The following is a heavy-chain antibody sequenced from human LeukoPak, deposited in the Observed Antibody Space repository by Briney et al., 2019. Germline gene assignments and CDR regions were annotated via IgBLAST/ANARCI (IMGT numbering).Heavy chain of an antibody. Sequence: GGSLRLSCAVSGITLSNYGMSWVRQAPGKGLEWVAGISGSGGRTNYADAVKGRFTISRDNSKNTLYLQMNSLRAEDTAVYFCAKRGVAIRVILVGFHREAYYFDSWGQGALVTVSS. J-gene: IGHJ4*02. CDR3: AKRGVAIRVILVGFHREAYYFDS. V-gene: IGHV3-23*01. CDR1: GITLSNYG. CDR2: ISGSGGRT. D-gene: IGHD3-22*01.